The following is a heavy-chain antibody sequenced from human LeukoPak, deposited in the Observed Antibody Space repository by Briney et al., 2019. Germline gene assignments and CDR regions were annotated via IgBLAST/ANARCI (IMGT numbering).Heavy chain of an antibody. CDR3: AKEGYYDSSGYYYESYFDY. V-gene: IGHV3-23*01. Sequence: TGGSLRLSCAASGFTFSSYAMSWVRQAPGKGLERVSAISGSGGSTYYADSVKGRFTISRDNSKSTLYLQMNSLRAEDTAVYYCAKEGYYDSSGYYYESYFDYWGQGTLVTVSS. CDR1: GFTFSSYA. CDR2: ISGSGGST. D-gene: IGHD3-22*01. J-gene: IGHJ4*02.